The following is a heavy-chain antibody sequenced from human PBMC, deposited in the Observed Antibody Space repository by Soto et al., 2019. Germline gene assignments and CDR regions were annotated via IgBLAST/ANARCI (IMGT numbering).Heavy chain of an antibody. Sequence: SETRSLTCSVAVGSFSSFCWSWIRQSPGKGLGWIGYICYSDTNYNPSRKRRVIISADTTKNQFSLRWRSVTAADTAVYYCATGDFNNSWNDGHYDHWGQGILVTVSS. J-gene: IGHJ4*02. CDR2: ICYSDT. CDR1: VGSFSSFC. V-gene: IGHV4-59*01. CDR3: ATGDFNNSWNDGHYDH. D-gene: IGHD1-1*01.